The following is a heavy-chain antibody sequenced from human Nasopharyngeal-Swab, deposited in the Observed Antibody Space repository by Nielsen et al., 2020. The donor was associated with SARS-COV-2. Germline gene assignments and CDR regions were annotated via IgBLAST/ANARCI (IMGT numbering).Heavy chain of an antibody. CDR1: GYTFTSYD. CDR3: ARGPIVQLERYYYMDV. J-gene: IGHJ6*03. Sequence: ASVKVSCKTSGYTFTSYDINWVRQATGQGLEWMGWMNPNSGNTGYAQKFQGRVTMTRNTSISTAYMELSSLRSEDTAVYYCARGPIVQLERYYYMDVWGKGTTVTVSS. V-gene: IGHV1-8*01. D-gene: IGHD1-1*01. CDR2: MNPNSGNT.